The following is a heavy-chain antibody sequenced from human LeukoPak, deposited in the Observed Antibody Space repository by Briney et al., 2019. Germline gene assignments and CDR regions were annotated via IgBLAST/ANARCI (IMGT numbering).Heavy chain of an antibody. CDR2: MNPNSGNT. V-gene: IGHV1-8*03. CDR1: GYTFTSYD. Sequence: GASVKVSCKASGYTFTSYDINWVRQATGQGLEWMGWMNPNSGNTGYAQKFQGRVTITRNTSISTAYMELSSLRSEDTAVYYCARGGYSSSWYVGWFDPWGQGTLVTVSS. J-gene: IGHJ5*02. D-gene: IGHD6-13*01. CDR3: ARGGYSSSWYVGWFDP.